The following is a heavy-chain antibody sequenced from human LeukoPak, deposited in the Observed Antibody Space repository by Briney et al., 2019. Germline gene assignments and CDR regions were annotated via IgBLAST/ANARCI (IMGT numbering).Heavy chain of an antibody. CDR3: ARSEFEAFDM. CDR2: INSNSNYM. Sequence: GGSLRLSCAASGFIFSYYSMNWVRQAPGKGLEWVSSINSNSNYMSYADSVRGRFTISRDNAKNSLYLQMTSLRAEDTAVYYCARSEFEAFDMWGQGTMVTVSS. CDR1: GFIFSYYS. J-gene: IGHJ3*02. D-gene: IGHD3-10*01. V-gene: IGHV3-21*01.